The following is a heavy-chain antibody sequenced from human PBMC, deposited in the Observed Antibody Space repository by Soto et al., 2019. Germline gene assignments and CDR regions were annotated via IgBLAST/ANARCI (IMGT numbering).Heavy chain of an antibody. CDR1: GFTFSSYW. CDR2: IKQDGSEK. Sequence: QPGGSLRLSCAASGFTFSSYWMSWVRQAPGKGLEWVANIKQDGSEKYYVDSVKGRFTISRDNAKNSLYLQMNSLRAEDTAVYYCARDPPWYDSSGYYPHLDYWGQGTLVTVSS. V-gene: IGHV3-7*03. CDR3: ARDPPWYDSSGYYPHLDY. D-gene: IGHD3-22*01. J-gene: IGHJ4*02.